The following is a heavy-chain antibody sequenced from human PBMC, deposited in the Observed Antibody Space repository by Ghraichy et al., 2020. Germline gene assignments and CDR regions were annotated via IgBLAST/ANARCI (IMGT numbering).Heavy chain of an antibody. V-gene: IGHV2-5*01. CDR2: IYWNDDK. J-gene: IGHJ4*02. D-gene: IGHD3-22*01. CDR1: GFSLSTSGVG. Sequence: SGPTLVKPTQTLTLTCTFSGFSLSTSGVGVGWIRQPPGKALEWLALIYWNDDKRYSPSLKSRLTITKDTSKNQVVLTMTNMDPVDTATYYCAHSLYDSSGYYFVVLDYWGQGTLVTVSS. CDR3: AHSLYDSSGYYFVVLDY.